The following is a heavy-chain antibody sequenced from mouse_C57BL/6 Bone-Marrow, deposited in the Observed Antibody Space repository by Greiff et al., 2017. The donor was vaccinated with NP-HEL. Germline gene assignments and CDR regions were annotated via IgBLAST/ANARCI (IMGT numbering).Heavy chain of an antibody. CDR2: IDPNSGGT. CDR3: ARYYYGSSSFDY. D-gene: IGHD1-1*01. J-gene: IGHJ2*01. Sequence: QVQLQQPGAELVKPGASVKLSCKASGYTFTSYLMHWVKQRPGRGLEWIGRIDPNSGGTKYNENIKSKATLTVDKPTSTSYMQLNSLTSEDSAVYYCARYYYGSSSFDYWGQGTTLTVTS. CDR1: GYTFTSYL. V-gene: IGHV1-72*01.